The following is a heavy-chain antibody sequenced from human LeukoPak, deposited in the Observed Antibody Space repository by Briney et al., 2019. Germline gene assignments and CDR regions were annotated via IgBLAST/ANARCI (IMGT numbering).Heavy chain of an antibody. CDR2: IYYSGST. D-gene: IGHD3-3*01. V-gene: IGHV4-31*03. J-gene: IGHJ5*02. Sequence: SETLSLTCTVSGGSIGSGGYYWSWIRQHPGKGLEWIGYIYYSGSTYYNPSPKSRVTISVDTSKNQFSLKLSSVTAADTAVYYCAREGVAVYNWFDPWGQGTLVTVSS. CDR1: GGSIGSGGYY. CDR3: AREGVAVYNWFDP.